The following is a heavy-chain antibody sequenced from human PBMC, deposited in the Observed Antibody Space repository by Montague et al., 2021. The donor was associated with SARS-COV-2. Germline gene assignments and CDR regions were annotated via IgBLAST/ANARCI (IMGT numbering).Heavy chain of an antibody. D-gene: IGHD6-13*01. Sequence: SETLSLTCTVSGGSISSSSYYWGWIRQPPGKGLEWIGSIDYSGSTYYNPSLKSRVTISVDTSKNQFSLKLSSVTAADTAVHYCARHKRWRIAAAGRDFDYWGQGTLVTVSS. CDR1: GGSISSSSYY. V-gene: IGHV4-39*01. J-gene: IGHJ4*02. CDR2: IDYSGST. CDR3: ARHKRWRIAAAGRDFDY.